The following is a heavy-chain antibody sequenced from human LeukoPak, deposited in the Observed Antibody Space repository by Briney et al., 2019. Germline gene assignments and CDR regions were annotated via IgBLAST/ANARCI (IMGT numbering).Heavy chain of an antibody. CDR3: ARVLAIFGLDTTDFYMDV. D-gene: IGHD3/OR15-3a*01. J-gene: IGHJ6*03. V-gene: IGHV4-59*11. Sequence: SETLSLTCAVSGASISSHYWSWIRQPPGKGLEWIGYTSGSISDNPSLKSRVAVSVDPSQNQVSLGLTSVTAADTAVYYCARVLAIFGLDTTDFYMDVWGKGTTVTVSS. CDR2: TSGSI. CDR1: GASISSHY.